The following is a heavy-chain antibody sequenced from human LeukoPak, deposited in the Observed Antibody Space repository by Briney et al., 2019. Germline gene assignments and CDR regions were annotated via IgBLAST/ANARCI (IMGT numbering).Heavy chain of an antibody. Sequence: GGALRLSCAASGFTFSSYAMSWVRQAPGEGLEGVSAISDSGGGTYYADSVKGRFTISRDNSKNTLYLQMNSLRAEDTAVYYCAKFGIAVAGTEFDYWGQGTLVTVSS. CDR3: AKFGIAVAGTEFDY. J-gene: IGHJ4*02. CDR2: ISDSGGGT. D-gene: IGHD6-19*01. V-gene: IGHV3-23*01. CDR1: GFTFSSYA.